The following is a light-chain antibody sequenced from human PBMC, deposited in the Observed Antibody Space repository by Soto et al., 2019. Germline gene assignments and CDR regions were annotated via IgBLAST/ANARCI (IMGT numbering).Light chain of an antibody. CDR3: SSHAGINNVV. J-gene: IGLJ3*02. V-gene: IGLV2-8*01. Sequence: QAVVTQPPSASGSPGQSVTISCTGTSSDVGGYNYVSWYQQHPGKAPRLMVYEVTKRPSGVPARFSGSKSGNTASLTVSGLQAEDEADYYCSSHAGINNVVFGGGTQLTVL. CDR2: EVT. CDR1: SSDVGGYNY.